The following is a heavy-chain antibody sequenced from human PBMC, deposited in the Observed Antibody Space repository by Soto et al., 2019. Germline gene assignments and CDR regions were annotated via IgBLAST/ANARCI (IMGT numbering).Heavy chain of an antibody. Sequence: HPGGSLRLSCAASGFTVSSNYMSWVRQAPGKGLEWVSVIYSGGSTYYADSVKGRFTISRDNSKNTLYLQMNSLRAEDTAVYYCAREAYYDFWSGYYSNYYMDVWGKGTTVTVSS. D-gene: IGHD3-3*01. CDR1: GFTVSSNY. J-gene: IGHJ6*03. CDR3: AREAYYDFWSGYYSNYYMDV. CDR2: IYSGGST. V-gene: IGHV3-66*01.